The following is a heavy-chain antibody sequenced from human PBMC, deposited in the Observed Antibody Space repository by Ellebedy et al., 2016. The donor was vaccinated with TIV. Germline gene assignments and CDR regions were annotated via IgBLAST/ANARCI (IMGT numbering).Heavy chain of an antibody. V-gene: IGHV3-33*01. Sequence: GESLKISXAASGFTFSSYGMHWVRQAPGKGLEWVAVIWYDGSNKYYADSVKGRFTISRDNSKNTLYLQMNSLRAEDTAVYYCARVSEPIAVAGPDYWGQGTLVTVSS. CDR3: ARVSEPIAVAGPDY. D-gene: IGHD6-19*01. CDR2: IWYDGSNK. CDR1: GFTFSSYG. J-gene: IGHJ4*02.